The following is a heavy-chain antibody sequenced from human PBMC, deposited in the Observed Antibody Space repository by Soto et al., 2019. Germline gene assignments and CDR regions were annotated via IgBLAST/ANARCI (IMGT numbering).Heavy chain of an antibody. J-gene: IGHJ6*02. CDR1: GGTFSSYA. Sequence: QVQLVQSGAEVKKPGSSVKVSCKASGGTFSSYAISWVRQAPGQRLEWMGGIIPIFGTANYAQKFQSRVTITADESTSTVYMELSSLRFEDTAVYYCAGDRNGNYYYGMDVWGQGTTVTVSS. V-gene: IGHV1-69*01. CDR2: IIPIFGTA. CDR3: AGDRNGNYYYGMDV. D-gene: IGHD1-1*01.